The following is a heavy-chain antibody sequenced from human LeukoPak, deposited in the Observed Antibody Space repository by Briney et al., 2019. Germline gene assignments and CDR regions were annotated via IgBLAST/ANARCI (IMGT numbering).Heavy chain of an antibody. D-gene: IGHD6-13*01. J-gene: IGHJ5*02. CDR2: INHSGST. V-gene: IGHV4-34*01. Sequence: PSETLSLTCAVYGGSFSGYYWSWIRQPPGKGLEWIGEINHSGSTNYNPSLKSRVTISVDTSKNQFSLKLSSVTAADTAVYYCARFIAAAGTMYWFDPWGQGTLVTVSS. CDR3: ARFIAAAGTMYWFDP. CDR1: GGSFSGYY.